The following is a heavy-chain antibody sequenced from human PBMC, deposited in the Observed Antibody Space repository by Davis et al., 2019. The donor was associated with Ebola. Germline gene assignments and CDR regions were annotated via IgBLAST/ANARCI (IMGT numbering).Heavy chain of an antibody. V-gene: IGHV3-21*01. CDR2: ISSSISYI. CDR3: AREDGDNGGFDY. Sequence: PGGSLRLSCAASGFTFSSYSMNWVRQAPGKGLEWVSSISSSISYIYYADPVKGRFTIPRDNAKNPLYLQMTSLRAEDTAVYYCAREDGDNGGFDYWGQGTLVTVSS. J-gene: IGHJ4*02. D-gene: IGHD4-17*01. CDR1: GFTFSSYS.